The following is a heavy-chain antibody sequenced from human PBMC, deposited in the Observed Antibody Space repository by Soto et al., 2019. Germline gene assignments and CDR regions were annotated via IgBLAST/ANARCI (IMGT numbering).Heavy chain of an antibody. D-gene: IGHD5-12*01. CDR3: ARVVATIGYFDY. V-gene: IGHV4-59*01. Sequence: SATLSLTCTVSGGSISSYYWSWIRQPPGKGLEWIGYIYYSGITNYNPSLKSRVTISVDTSKNQFSLKLSSVTAADTAVYYCARVVATIGYFDYWGQGTLVTVSS. CDR2: IYYSGIT. CDR1: GGSISSYY. J-gene: IGHJ4*02.